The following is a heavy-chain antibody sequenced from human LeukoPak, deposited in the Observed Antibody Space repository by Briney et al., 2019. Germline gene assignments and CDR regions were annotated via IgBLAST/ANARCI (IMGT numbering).Heavy chain of an antibody. Sequence: GGSLRLSCAASGFTFSSYWMHWVRHTPGKGLVWVSRINREGRSTLYADSVKGRFTISRDTAKNTLYLQMSSLRAEDTAVYYCVKVHYYFDYWGQGTLVTVSS. CDR3: VKVHYYFDY. CDR2: INREGRST. J-gene: IGHJ4*02. CDR1: GFTFSSYW. V-gene: IGHV3-74*01.